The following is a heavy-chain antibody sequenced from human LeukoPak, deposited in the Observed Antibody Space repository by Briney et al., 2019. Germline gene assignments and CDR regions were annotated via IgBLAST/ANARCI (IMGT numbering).Heavy chain of an antibody. Sequence: GGSLRLSCTASGFTFGDYGMSWFRQAPGKGLEWVGFIRSKAYGGTTEYAASVKGRFTISRDDSKSIAYLQMNSLKTEDTAVYYCTRVVGHAGPNMVRGVMVPYYFDYWGQGTLVTVSS. V-gene: IGHV3-49*03. D-gene: IGHD3-10*01. CDR2: IRSKAYGGTT. J-gene: IGHJ4*02. CDR1: GFTFGDYG. CDR3: TRVVGHAGPNMVRGVMVPYYFDY.